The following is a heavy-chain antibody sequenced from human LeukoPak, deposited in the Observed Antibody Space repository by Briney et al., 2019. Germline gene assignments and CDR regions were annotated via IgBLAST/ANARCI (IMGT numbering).Heavy chain of an antibody. CDR3: ASSGIVGATRNFDY. V-gene: IGHV4-59*12. CDR2: IYYSGST. Sequence: PSETLSLTCTVSGGSISSYYWSWIRQPPGKGLEWIGYIYYSGSTNYNPSLKSRVTISVDKSKNQFSLKLSSVTAADTAVYYCASSGIVGATRNFDYWGQGTLVTVSS. J-gene: IGHJ4*02. D-gene: IGHD1-26*01. CDR1: GGSISSYY.